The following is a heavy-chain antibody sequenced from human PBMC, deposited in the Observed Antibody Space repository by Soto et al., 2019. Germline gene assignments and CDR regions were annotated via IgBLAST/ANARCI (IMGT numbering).Heavy chain of an antibody. CDR1: NGSFSGYY. D-gene: IGHD3-22*01. CDR3: AREAYYDSSLIDY. CDR2: INHSGST. J-gene: IGHJ4*02. V-gene: IGHV4-34*01. Sequence: KPSETLSLTCAVYNGSFSGYYWTCIRQPPGKGLEWIGEINHSGSTNYNPSLKSRVTISVDTSKNQFSLKLSSVTAADTAVYYCAREAYYDSSLIDYWGQGTLVTVSS.